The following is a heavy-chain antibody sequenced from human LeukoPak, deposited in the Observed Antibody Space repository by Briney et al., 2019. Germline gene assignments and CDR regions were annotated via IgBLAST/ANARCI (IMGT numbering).Heavy chain of an antibody. Sequence: SETLSLTCTVSGGSISSYYWSWIRQPPGKGLEWIGYIYYSGSTNYNPSLKRRVTISVDTSKNQFSLKLSSVTAADTAVYYCARHKAARFAFDIWGQGTMVTVSS. CDR1: GGSISSYY. J-gene: IGHJ3*02. D-gene: IGHD6-6*01. CDR3: ARHKAARFAFDI. CDR2: IYYSGST. V-gene: IGHV4-59*08.